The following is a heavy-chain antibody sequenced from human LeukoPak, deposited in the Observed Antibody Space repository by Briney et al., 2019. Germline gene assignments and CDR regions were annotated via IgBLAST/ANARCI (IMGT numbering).Heavy chain of an antibody. CDR2: ISAYNGNT. D-gene: IGHD3-9*01. J-gene: IGHJ4*02. Sequence: ASVKVFCKASGHTFTSYGISWVRQAPGQGLEWMGWISAYNGNTNYAQKLQGRVTMTTDTSTSTAYMALRSLRSDDTAVYYCARVGLPHYDILTGYSHPYDYWVQGTLVTVSS. CDR1: GHTFTSYG. V-gene: IGHV1-18*01. CDR3: ARVGLPHYDILTGYSHPYDY.